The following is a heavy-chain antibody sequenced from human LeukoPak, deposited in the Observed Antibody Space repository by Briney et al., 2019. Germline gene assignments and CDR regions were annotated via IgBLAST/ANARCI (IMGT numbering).Heavy chain of an antibody. Sequence: GDSLKISCKCSGYSFTSYWIGWVRQMPGKGLEWMGIIYPGDSDTRYSPSFQGQVHISVDKSISTAYLQWSSLKASDTAMYYCARLDSDYYDSSGSYFDYWGQGTLVTVSS. J-gene: IGHJ4*02. D-gene: IGHD3-22*01. V-gene: IGHV5-51*01. CDR2: IYPGDSDT. CDR1: GYSFTSYW. CDR3: ARLDSDYYDSSGSYFDY.